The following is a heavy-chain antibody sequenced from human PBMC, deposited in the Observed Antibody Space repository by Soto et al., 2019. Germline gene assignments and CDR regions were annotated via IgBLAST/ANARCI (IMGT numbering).Heavy chain of an antibody. Sequence: QLQLQESGPGLVKPSETLSLTRTVSGGSISSSSYYWGWIRQPPGKVLEWIGSIYYSGSTYYNPSLKSRVTISVDTSKNQFSLKLSSVTAADTAVYYCAVLGYCSSTSCRDFDYWGQGTLVTVSS. V-gene: IGHV4-39*01. D-gene: IGHD2-2*01. CDR3: AVLGYCSSTSCRDFDY. CDR2: IYYSGST. CDR1: GGSISSSSYY. J-gene: IGHJ4*02.